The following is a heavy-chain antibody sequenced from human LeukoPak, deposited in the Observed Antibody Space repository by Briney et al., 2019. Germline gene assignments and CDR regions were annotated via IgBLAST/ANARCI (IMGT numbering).Heavy chain of an antibody. CDR1: GGSFSGYY. D-gene: IGHD3-22*01. Sequence: PSETLSLTCAVYGGSFSGYYWSWIGQPPGKGLEWIGEINHSGSTNYNPSLKSRVTISVDTSKNQFSLKLSSVTAADTAVYYCAMYYYDSSGYYYFDYWGQGTPVTVSS. CDR2: INHSGST. J-gene: IGHJ4*02. V-gene: IGHV4-34*01. CDR3: AMYYYDSSGYYYFDY.